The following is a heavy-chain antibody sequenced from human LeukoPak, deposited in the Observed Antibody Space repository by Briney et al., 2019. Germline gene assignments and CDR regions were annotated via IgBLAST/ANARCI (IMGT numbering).Heavy chain of an antibody. CDR3: VRKNRDFNAAFDI. CDR1: GFTVSNNY. CDR2: SYSDTNT. Sequence: QPGVSLRLSCTASGFTVSNNYMSWVRQAPGKGLEWVSISYSDTNTNYADSVKGRFTISRDTSQNTLSLQMNSLRAEDTAVYSCVRKNRDFNAAFDIWGQGTVVTVSA. D-gene: IGHD1-14*01. V-gene: IGHV3-53*01. J-gene: IGHJ3*02.